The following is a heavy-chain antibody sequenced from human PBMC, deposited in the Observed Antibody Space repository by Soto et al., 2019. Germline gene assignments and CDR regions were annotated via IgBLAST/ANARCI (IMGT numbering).Heavy chain of an antibody. CDR3: ARQRPQQWLVENWFDP. D-gene: IGHD6-19*01. CDR2: IYDSGST. Sequence: SETLSLTCTVSGGSISSGGQYWSWIRQHPGKGLEWIGYIYDSGSTYYNPSLKSRVTISVDTSKNQFSLKLSSVTAADTAVYYCARQRPQQWLVENWFDPWSQGTLVTVSS. CDR1: GGSISSGGQY. J-gene: IGHJ5*02. V-gene: IGHV4-61*08.